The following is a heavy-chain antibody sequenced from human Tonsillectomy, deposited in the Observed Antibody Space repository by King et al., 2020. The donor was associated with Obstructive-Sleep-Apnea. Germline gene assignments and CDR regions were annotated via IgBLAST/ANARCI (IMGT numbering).Heavy chain of an antibody. Sequence: VQLVESGGGLVQPGGSLRLSCAASGFTISNNYMSWVRQAPGKGLEWVSVIYSDDSTYYADSVKGRFTISRDNSKNTVYLQMNRLRADDTAVYYCAREREDYYASGSYAYYFDYWGQGTLVTVSS. V-gene: IGHV3-66*01. CDR3: AREREDYYASGSYAYYFDY. CDR1: GFTISNNY. CDR2: IYSDDST. D-gene: IGHD3-10*01. J-gene: IGHJ4*02.